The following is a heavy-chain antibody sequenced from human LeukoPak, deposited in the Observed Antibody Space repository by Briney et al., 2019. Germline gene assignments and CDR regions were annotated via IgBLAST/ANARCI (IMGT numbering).Heavy chain of an antibody. J-gene: IGHJ1*01. CDR3: ARDAESGPHLGYFQH. Sequence: PSETLSLTCAVYDGSFSSYYWTWIRQPAGKGLEWIGRIYTSGSTNYNPSLKSRVTMSVDTSKSQFSLKLSSVTAADTAVYYCARDAESGPHLGYFQHWGQGTLVTVSS. D-gene: IGHD3-3*01. V-gene: IGHV4-4*07. CDR2: IYTSGST. CDR1: DGSFSSYY.